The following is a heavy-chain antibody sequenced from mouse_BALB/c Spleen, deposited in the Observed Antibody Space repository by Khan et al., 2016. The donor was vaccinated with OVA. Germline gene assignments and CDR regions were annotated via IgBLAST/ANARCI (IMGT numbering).Heavy chain of an antibody. V-gene: IGHV2-2*02. CDR1: GFSLNNYS. CDR2: IWSAGST. J-gene: IGHJ3*01. D-gene: IGHD2-4*01. CDR3: ARRGYEYGRGALFAY. Sequence: QVQLKQSGPGLVQPSQSLSITCTVSGFSLNNYSVHWVRQSPGKGLEWLGVIWSAGSTDYNAAFISRLTISKDNSRSQVFFKMNSLQPNATAIYYCARRGYEYGRGALFAYWGQGTLVTVSA.